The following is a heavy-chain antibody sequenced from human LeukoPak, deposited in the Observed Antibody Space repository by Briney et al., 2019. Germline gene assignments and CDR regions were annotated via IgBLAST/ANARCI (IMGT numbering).Heavy chain of an antibody. D-gene: IGHD2-15*01. CDR3: ARETGYCSGGSCLNWFDP. V-gene: IGHV4-4*02. CDR2: INHSGST. CDR1: GGSISSSNW. J-gene: IGHJ5*02. Sequence: SETLSLTCAVSGGSISSSNWWSWVRQPPGKGLEWIGEINHSGSTNYNPSLKSRVTISVDTSKNQFSLKLRSVTAADTAVYYCARETGYCSGGSCLNWFDPWGQGTLVSVSS.